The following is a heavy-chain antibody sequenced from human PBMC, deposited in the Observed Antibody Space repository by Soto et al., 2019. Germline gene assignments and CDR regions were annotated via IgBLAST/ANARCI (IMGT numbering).Heavy chain of an antibody. V-gene: IGHV3-33*06. CDR2: IWYDGSNK. CDR3: AKPRGYGGNPYCYFDL. D-gene: IGHD4-17*01. Sequence: HPGGSLRPSCAAYGFTFSSYGRHWVRQAPGKGMEWVAVIWYDGSNKYYGDSVKGRCTICRDNSKNTLYLQMNSLRAEDTAVYYCAKPRGYGGNPYCYFDLWGRGTLVTVSS. J-gene: IGHJ2*01. CDR1: GFTFSSYG.